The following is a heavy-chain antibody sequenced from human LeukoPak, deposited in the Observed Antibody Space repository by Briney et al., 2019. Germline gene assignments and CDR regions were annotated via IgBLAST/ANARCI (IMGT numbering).Heavy chain of an antibody. CDR1: GYTFTGNY. V-gene: IGHV1-2*02. Sequence: GASVKVSCKASGYTFTGNYIHWVRQAPGQGLEWMGWINPNSGGTNYAQKFQGRVTLTRDTSIRTAYMEMSKLTSDDSAVYFCARGHSGSYNYWGQGTLVTVSS. CDR3: ARGHSGSYNY. D-gene: IGHD1-26*01. J-gene: IGHJ4*02. CDR2: INPNSGGT.